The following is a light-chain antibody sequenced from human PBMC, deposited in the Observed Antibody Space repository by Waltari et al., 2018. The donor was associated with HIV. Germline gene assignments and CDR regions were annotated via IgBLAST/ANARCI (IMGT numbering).Light chain of an antibody. J-gene: IGLJ3*02. CDR1: SNNVGNQG. CDR3: SAWDSSLSVWV. V-gene: IGLV10-54*01. CDR2: RNN. Sequence: QAGLTQPPSVSKGLRQTATLTYTGNSNNVGNQGAACLQQHQGHPPKLLSYRNNNRPSGISERLSASRSGNTASLTITGLQPEDEADHYCSAWDSSLSVWVFGGGTKLTVL.